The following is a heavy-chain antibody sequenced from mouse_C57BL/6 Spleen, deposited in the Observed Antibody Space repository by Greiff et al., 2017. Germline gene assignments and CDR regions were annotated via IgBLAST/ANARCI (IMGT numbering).Heavy chain of an antibody. V-gene: IGHV1-80*01. CDR3: ARGSTTVVAGTTD. CDR1: GYAFSSYW. Sequence: QVQLKQSGAELVKPGASVKISCKASGYAFSSYWMNWVKQRPGKGLEWIGQIYPGDGDTNYNGKFKGKATLTADKSSSTAYMQLSSLTSEDSAVYFCARGSTTVVAGTTDGGQGTTLTVSS. CDR2: IYPGDGDT. D-gene: IGHD1-1*01. J-gene: IGHJ2*01.